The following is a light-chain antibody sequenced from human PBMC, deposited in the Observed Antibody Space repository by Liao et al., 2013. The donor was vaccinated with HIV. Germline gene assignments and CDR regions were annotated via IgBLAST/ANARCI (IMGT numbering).Light chain of an antibody. CDR1: NIGSGG. V-gene: IGLV3-21*04. CDR2: YAS. Sequence: SYDLTQPPSVSVAPGKTARITCGGNNIGSGGVHWYQQRPGQAPVLVIYYASDRPSGIPERFSGTNSADTATLTIRRVEAGDEADYYCQVWDSNSDHQVFGGGTKLTVL. J-gene: IGLJ3*02. CDR3: QVWDSNSDHQV.